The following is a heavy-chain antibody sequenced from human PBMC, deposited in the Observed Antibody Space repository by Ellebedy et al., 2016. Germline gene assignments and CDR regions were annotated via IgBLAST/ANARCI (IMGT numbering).Heavy chain of an antibody. D-gene: IGHD1-26*01. CDR3: ASHLMVGATTPYDN. CDR2: VYYSGTS. CDR1: GASIASYY. V-gene: IGHV4-59*08. J-gene: IGHJ4*02. Sequence: SETLSLTXTVSGASIASYYWSWIPQPPGKGLEWIRVVYYSGTSDHNPSLKSRVTMSVDTSRNQLSLKLTSVTAADTAVYYCASHLMVGATTPYDNWGQGVLVTVSS.